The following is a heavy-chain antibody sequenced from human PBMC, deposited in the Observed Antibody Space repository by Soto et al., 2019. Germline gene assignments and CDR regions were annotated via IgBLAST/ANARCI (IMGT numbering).Heavy chain of an antibody. J-gene: IGHJ4*02. CDR2: ISYSGST. D-gene: IGHD2-15*01. V-gene: IGHV4-39*01. CDR3: ASRTLYCSGGTCPWDY. Sequence: QLQLQESGPGLVKPSETLSLTCTVSGGSISSSSYYWGWIRQPPGNGLEWIGSISYSGSTYYNPSLKSRVTISVDMSKNQFSLKLSSVPAADTAVYYCASRTLYCSGGTCPWDYWGQGTLVTVSS. CDR1: GGSISSSSYY.